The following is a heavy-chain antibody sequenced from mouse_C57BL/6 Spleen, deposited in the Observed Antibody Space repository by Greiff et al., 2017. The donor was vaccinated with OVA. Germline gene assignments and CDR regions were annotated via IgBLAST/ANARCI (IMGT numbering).Heavy chain of an antibody. CDR3: TTNTTVVATYYYAMDY. CDR1: GFNIKDYY. Sequence: VQLQQSGAELVRPGASVKLSCTASGFNIKDYYMHWVKQRPEQGLEWIGWIDPEDGDTEYAPKFQGKATMTADTSSNTAYLQLSSLTSEYTAVYYCTTNTTVVATYYYAMDYWGQGTSVTVSS. D-gene: IGHD1-1*01. V-gene: IGHV14-1*01. J-gene: IGHJ4*01. CDR2: IDPEDGDT.